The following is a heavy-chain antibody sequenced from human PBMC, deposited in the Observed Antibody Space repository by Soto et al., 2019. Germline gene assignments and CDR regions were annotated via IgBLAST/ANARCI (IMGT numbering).Heavy chain of an antibody. D-gene: IGHD3-3*01. V-gene: IGHV4-34*01. Sequence: SETLSLTCAAYGGSFSGYYWSWIRQPPGKGLEWIGEINHSGSTNYNPALKSRVTISVDTSKNQFSLKRSSVTAADTAVYYCASSDLQQRRTYYDFWSGYYPGVGWFDPWGKGTLVTAPQ. J-gene: IGHJ5*02. CDR1: GGSFSGYY. CDR2: INHSGST. CDR3: ASSDLQQRRTYYDFWSGYYPGVGWFDP.